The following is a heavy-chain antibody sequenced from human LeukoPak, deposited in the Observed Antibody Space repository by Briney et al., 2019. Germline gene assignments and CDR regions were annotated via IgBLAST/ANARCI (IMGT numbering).Heavy chain of an antibody. CDR1: GFTFSSYS. V-gene: IGHV3-21*04. J-gene: IGHJ4*02. D-gene: IGHD3-22*01. CDR3: AKGAEYYYDSSGYYTL. Sequence: AGGSLRLSCAASGFTFSSYSMNWVRQAPGKGLEWVSSISSSSSYIYYADSVKGRFTISRDNAKNSLYLQMNSLRAEDTAVYYCAKGAEYYYDSSGYYTLWGQGTLVTVSS. CDR2: ISSSSSYI.